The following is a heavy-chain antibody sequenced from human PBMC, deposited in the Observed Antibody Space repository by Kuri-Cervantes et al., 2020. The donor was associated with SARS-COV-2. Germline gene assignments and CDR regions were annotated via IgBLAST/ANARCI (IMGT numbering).Heavy chain of an antibody. Sequence: SETLSLTCTVSGGSISSGGYYWSWIRQPPGKGLEWIGNIFHTGNTYYNPSLKSRVTISGDTSKNQVSLKLSSVTAADTAVYYCASQDDTSGFYYAYDYWGQGTLVTVSS. V-gene: IGHV4-30-2*01. D-gene: IGHD3-22*01. J-gene: IGHJ4*02. CDR2: IFHTGNT. CDR3: ASQDDTSGFYYAYDY. CDR1: GGSISSGGYY.